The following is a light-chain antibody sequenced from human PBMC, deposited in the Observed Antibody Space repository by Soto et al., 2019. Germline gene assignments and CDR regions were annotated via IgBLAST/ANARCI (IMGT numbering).Light chain of an antibody. Sequence: EVVLAQSPGTVSLSPGERVTLSCRASQSVISNYLAWYQQRPGQAPRLLIYAASSRATGIPDRFSGSGSETHFTLSISSLEPEDFAVYYCQQEGSSLTWTFGQGTKVE. V-gene: IGKV3-20*01. CDR1: QSVISNY. J-gene: IGKJ1*01. CDR3: QQEGSSLTWT. CDR2: AAS.